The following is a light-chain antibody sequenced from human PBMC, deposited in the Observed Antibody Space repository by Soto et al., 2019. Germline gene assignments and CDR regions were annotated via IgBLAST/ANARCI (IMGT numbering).Light chain of an antibody. J-gene: IGKJ3*01. V-gene: IGKV3-20*01. Sequence: EIVLTQSPGTLSLSPGERATLSCRASQSVSSSYLAWYQQKPGRAPRLLIYGASSRATGIPDRFSGSGSGTDFTLTISRLEPEDFAAYYCQQYGSSLFTFGPGTKVDIK. CDR1: QSVSSSY. CDR2: GAS. CDR3: QQYGSSLFT.